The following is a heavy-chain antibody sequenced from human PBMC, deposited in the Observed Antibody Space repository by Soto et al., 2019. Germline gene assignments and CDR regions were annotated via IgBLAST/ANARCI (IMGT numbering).Heavy chain of an antibody. J-gene: IGHJ4*02. CDR1: GGSISSYY. Sequence: QVQLQESGPGLVKPSETLSLTCTVSGGSISSYYWSWIRQTPGKGLEWIGYIYYSGSTNYNPARRSRVTLSVDTYKNQFALKLSSVTAADTAVYYCAAASGYPGNFDYWGQGTLVTVSS. CDR3: AAASGYPGNFDY. D-gene: IGHD5-12*01. V-gene: IGHV4-59*01. CDR2: IYYSGST.